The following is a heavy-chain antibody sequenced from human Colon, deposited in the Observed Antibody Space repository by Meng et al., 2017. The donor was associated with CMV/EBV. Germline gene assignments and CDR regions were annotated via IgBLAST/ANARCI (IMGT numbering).Heavy chain of an antibody. Sequence: SETLSLTCAVSGGSFSNYYWTWIRQSPDKGLEWIGQIDDSGSTYYNPSLKSRVTISVDASKNEFSLKLTSVTAADTAVYYCAKDRTVGGYTFGLDVWGQGTTVTVSS. CDR3: AKDRTVGGYTFGLDV. V-gene: IGHV4-34*01. D-gene: IGHD5-12*01. CDR1: GGSFSNYY. J-gene: IGHJ6*02. CDR2: IDDSGST.